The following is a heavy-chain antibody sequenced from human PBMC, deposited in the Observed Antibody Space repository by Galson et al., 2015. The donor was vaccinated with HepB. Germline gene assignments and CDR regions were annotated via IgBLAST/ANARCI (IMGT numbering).Heavy chain of an antibody. J-gene: IGHJ3*01. CDR2: IDPKDSNI. CDR3: ASAYLISGFHLDAFDF. V-gene: IGHV5-51*01. CDR1: GYRLTTYW. Sequence: QSGAEVTKTGDPLKISCPASGYRLTTYWIGWVRQLPGKGLELMGVIDPKDSNIKYSPSFQGRVTISVDTSVSIAYLQWSSVEASDTAIYFCASAYLISGFHLDAFDFWGQGTLVSVSS. D-gene: IGHD6-19*01.